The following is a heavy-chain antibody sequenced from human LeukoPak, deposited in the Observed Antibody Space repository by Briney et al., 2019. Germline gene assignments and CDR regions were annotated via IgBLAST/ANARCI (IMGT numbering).Heavy chain of an antibody. D-gene: IGHD1-14*01. J-gene: IGHJ6*03. CDR1: GFTFSSYG. Sequence: PGGSLRLSCAASGFTFSSYGMSWVRQAPGKGLEWVSAISGSGGSTYYADSVKGRFTISRDNSKNTLYLQMNSLRAEDTALYYCAKSRTFYYYFMEVSGRGTKVTISS. CDR3: AKSRTFYYYFMEV. CDR2: ISGSGGST. V-gene: IGHV3-23*01.